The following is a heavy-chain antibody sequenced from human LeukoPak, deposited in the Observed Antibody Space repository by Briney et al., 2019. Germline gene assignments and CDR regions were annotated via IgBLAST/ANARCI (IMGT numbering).Heavy chain of an antibody. CDR2: ISGYNDNT. V-gene: IGHV1-18*01. D-gene: IGHD3-3*02. J-gene: IGHJ1*01. CDR3: ASDPGVLGHSSA. CDR1: GYTFISYG. Sequence: ASVKVSCNASGYTFISYGISWVRQAPGQGLEWMGWISGYNDNTDYAQNLQGRVFMTIDTTTSTAYMELRSLRSDDTAVYYCASDPGVLGHSSAWGQGTLVTVSS.